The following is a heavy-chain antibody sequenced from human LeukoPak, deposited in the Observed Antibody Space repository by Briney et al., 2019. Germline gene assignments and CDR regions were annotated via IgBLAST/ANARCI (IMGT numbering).Heavy chain of an antibody. CDR1: GASISDYF. Sequence: SETLSLICSVSGASISDYFWSWIRQPPGKGLEWIGYIYYSGSTNYNPSLKSRVTISVDTSKNQFSLKLSSVTAADTAVYYCARGGYSYMFDYWGQGTLVTVSS. CDR2: IYYSGST. CDR3: ARGGYSYMFDY. V-gene: IGHV4-59*12. D-gene: IGHD5-18*01. J-gene: IGHJ4*02.